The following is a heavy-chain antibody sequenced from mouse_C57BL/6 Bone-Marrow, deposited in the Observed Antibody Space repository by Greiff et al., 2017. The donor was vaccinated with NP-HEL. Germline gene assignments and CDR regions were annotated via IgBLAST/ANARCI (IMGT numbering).Heavy chain of an antibody. CDR2: SRNKANDYTT. CDR3: ARDATGNYAMDY. Sequence: EVKLMESGGGLVQSGRSLRLSCATSGFTFSDFYMEWVRQAPGKGLEWIAASRNKANDYTTEYSASVKGRFIVSRDTSQSILYLQMNALRAEDTAIYYCARDATGNYAMDYWGQGTSVTVSS. D-gene: IGHD4-1*01. V-gene: IGHV7-1*01. J-gene: IGHJ4*01. CDR1: GFTFSDFY.